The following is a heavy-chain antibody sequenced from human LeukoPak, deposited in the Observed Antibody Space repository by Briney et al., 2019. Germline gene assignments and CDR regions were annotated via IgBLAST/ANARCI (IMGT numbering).Heavy chain of an antibody. V-gene: IGHV4-39*07. CDR3: ATGTTLDAFDI. CDR1: GGSISSSIYY. D-gene: IGHD1-7*01. J-gene: IGHJ3*02. CDR2: IFYSGST. Sequence: SETLSLTCIVSGGSISSSIYYWGWIRQPPGKGLEWIGSIFYSGSTYYNPSLKSRVTISVDTSKNQLSLKLRSVTAADTAVYYCATGTTLDAFDIWGQGTMVTVSS.